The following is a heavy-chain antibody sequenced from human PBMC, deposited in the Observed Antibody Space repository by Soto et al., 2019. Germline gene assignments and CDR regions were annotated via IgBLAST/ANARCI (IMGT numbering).Heavy chain of an antibody. Sequence: GSLRLSCAASGFTFSSYAMHWVRQAPGKGLEWVAVISYDGSNKYYADSVKGRFTISRDNSKNTLYLQMNSLRAEDTAVYYCARDLSSFCSGGSCLQTYYYGMDVWGQGTTVTVSS. D-gene: IGHD2-15*01. CDR2: ISYDGSNK. V-gene: IGHV3-30-3*01. CDR1: GFTFSSYA. CDR3: ARDLSSFCSGGSCLQTYYYGMDV. J-gene: IGHJ6*02.